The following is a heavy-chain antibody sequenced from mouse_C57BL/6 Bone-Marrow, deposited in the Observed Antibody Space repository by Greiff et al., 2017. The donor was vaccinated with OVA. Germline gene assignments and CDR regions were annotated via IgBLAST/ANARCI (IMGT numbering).Heavy chain of an antibody. CDR2: IRSKSNNYAT. Sequence: EVQLKESGGGLVQPKGSLKLSCAASGFSFNTYAMNWVRQAPGKGLEWVARIRSKSNNYATYYADSVKDRFTISRDDSESMLYLQMNNLKTEDTAMYYCVRHVDSYAMDYWGQGTSVTVSS. CDR1: GFSFNTYA. J-gene: IGHJ4*01. V-gene: IGHV10-1*01. CDR3: VRHVDSYAMDY.